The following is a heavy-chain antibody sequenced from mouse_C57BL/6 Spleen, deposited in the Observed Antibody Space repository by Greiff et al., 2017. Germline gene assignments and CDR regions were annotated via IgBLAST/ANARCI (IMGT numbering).Heavy chain of an antibody. D-gene: IGHD2-2*01. CDR3: AGGLRRAMDY. V-gene: IGHV1-26*01. CDR2: INPNNGGT. CDR1: GYTFTDYY. J-gene: IGHJ4*01. Sequence: EVQLQQSGPELVKPGASVKISCTASGYTFTDYYMNWVKQSHGKSLEWIGDINPNNGGTSYNQKFKGKATLTVDKSSSTAYMELRSLTSVDSAVYYCAGGLRRAMDYWGQGTSVTVSS.